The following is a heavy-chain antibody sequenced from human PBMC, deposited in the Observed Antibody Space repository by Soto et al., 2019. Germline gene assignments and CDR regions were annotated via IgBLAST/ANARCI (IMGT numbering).Heavy chain of an antibody. D-gene: IGHD1-7*01. CDR3: VGTGTTDDF. Sequence: SETLSLTCTVSGASVNTGDHYWSFIRQPPGKGLEWLGYIFYSGDTYYNPSLKSRATISLNTSRNQFSLTLTSVTDADTAVYYCVGTGTTDDFWGQGTLVTVSS. CDR1: GASVNTGDHY. CDR2: IFYSGDT. J-gene: IGHJ1*01. V-gene: IGHV4-30-4*01.